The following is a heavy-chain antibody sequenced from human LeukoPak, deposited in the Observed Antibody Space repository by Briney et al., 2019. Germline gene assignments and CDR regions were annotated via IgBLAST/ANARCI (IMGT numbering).Heavy chain of an antibody. V-gene: IGHV4-34*01. J-gene: IGHJ6*03. CDR3: ARLFHYYYYMDV. CDR1: GGSFSDDY. CDR2: INDIGST. Sequence: TSETLSLTCAVYGGSFSDDYWSWICQPPEKGLEWIGEINDIGSTNSNPSLKSRVTISVDTSKNQFSLKLSSVTAAGTAVYYCARLFHYYYYMDVWGKGTTVTVSS.